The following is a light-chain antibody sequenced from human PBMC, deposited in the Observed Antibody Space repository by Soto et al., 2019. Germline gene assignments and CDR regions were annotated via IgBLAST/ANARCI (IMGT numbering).Light chain of an antibody. Sequence: EVVLTQSPGTLSLSPGERATLSCRASQSVVDNYLAWYQQKPGQAPRLLIYGASSRATGIPDRFSGSGSGTDFSLTISRLEPEDFAVYYCQQHGVSPRFTSGQGTKLEI. V-gene: IGKV3-20*01. CDR3: QQHGVSPRFT. CDR1: QSVVDNY. J-gene: IGKJ2*01. CDR2: GAS.